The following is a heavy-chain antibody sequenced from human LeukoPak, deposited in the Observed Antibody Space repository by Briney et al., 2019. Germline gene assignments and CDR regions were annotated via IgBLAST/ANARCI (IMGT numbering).Heavy chain of an antibody. Sequence: GASVKVSCKASGYTFTSYDINWVRQATGQGLEWMGWINPNSGNTGYAQKFQGRVTMTRNTSISTAYMELSSLRSEDTAVYYCARGGTPSPAAIWHDAFDIWGQGTMVTVSS. V-gene: IGHV1-8*01. CDR1: GYTFTSYD. CDR2: INPNSGNT. CDR3: ARGGTPSPAAIWHDAFDI. J-gene: IGHJ3*02. D-gene: IGHD2-2*02.